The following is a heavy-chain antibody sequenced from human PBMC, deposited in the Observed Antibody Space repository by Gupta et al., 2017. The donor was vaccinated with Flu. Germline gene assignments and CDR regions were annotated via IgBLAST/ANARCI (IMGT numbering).Heavy chain of an antibody. CDR2: IRFDGTAT. CDR1: GFTFSSHF. V-gene: IGHV3-74*01. J-gene: IGHJ5*02. CDR3: AREVVNNWLDP. Sequence: ELQLVESGGGLVQPGGSLRLSCPAPGFTFSSHFKHWVRQAPGKGLVWVSRIRFDGTATSYADSVKGRFTISRDNAKNTLYLQMNSLRAEDTALYYCAREVVNNWLDPWGQGTLVTVSS. D-gene: IGHD2-15*01.